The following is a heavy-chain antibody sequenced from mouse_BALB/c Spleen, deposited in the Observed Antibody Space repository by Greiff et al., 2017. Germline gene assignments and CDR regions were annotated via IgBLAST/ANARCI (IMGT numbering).Heavy chain of an antibody. J-gene: IGHJ4*01. CDR2: ISSGGGNT. CDR3: ARYNGIYAMDY. Sequence: EVQLVESGGGLVKPGGSLKLSCAASGFTFSSYTMSWVRQTPEKRLEWVATISSGGGNTYYPDSVKGRFTISRDNAKNNLYLQMSSLRSEDTALYYCARYNGIYAMDYWGQGTSVTVSS. V-gene: IGHV5-9*03. D-gene: IGHD2-1*01. CDR1: GFTFSSYT.